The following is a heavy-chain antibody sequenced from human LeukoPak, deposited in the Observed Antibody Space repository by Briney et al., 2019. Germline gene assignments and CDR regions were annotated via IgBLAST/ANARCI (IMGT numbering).Heavy chain of an antibody. V-gene: IGHV3-48*01. CDR1: GFTFSSYS. J-gene: IGHJ5*01. CDR2: LSSSGSTK. CDR3: ARGYSDYDFWFES. Sequence: PGGSLRLSCGTSGFTFSSYSMNWVRQAPGKGLEWVSFLSSSGSTKYYADSVKGRFAISRDNAKNSLYLQMNSLRAEDTAVYCCARGYSDYDFWFESWGQGTLVTVSS. D-gene: IGHD5-12*01.